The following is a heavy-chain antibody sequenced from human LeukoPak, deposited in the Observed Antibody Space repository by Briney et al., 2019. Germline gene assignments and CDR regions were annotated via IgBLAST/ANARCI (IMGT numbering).Heavy chain of an antibody. CDR1: GFTFSSYA. CDR3: AKDRGRYYDSSGYYWGYYFDS. D-gene: IGHD3-22*01. J-gene: IGHJ4*02. Sequence: PGGSLRLSCAASGFTFSSYAMSWVRQAPGKGLEWVSTISGSDGRTYYADSVKGRFTVSSDNSKNTLYLQMSSLRAEDTAVYYCAKDRGRYYDSSGYYWGYYFDSWGQGILVTVSA. CDR2: ISGSDGRT. V-gene: IGHV3-23*01.